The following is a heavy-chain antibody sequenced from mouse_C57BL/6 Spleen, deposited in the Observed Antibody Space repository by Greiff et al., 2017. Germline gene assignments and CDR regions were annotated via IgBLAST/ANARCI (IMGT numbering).Heavy chain of an antibody. D-gene: IGHD4-1*01. J-gene: IGHJ4*01. CDR3: TREKAGTAMDY. V-gene: IGHV1-66*01. CDR1: GYSFTSYY. Sequence: VQLQQSGPELVKPGASVKISCKASGYSFTSYYIHWVKQRPGQGLEWIGWIYPGSGNTKYNEKFKGKATLTADTSSSPTSMQLSSLTSEDSAVYYCTREKAGTAMDYWGQGTSVTVSS. CDR2: IYPGSGNT.